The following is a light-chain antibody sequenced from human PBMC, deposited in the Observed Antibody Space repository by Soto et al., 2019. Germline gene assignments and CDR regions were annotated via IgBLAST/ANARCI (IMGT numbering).Light chain of an antibody. V-gene: IGKV2-28*01. CDR3: MDSLRYSGA. Sequence: LCTTVYNWLDWYQQKPGHSRQIRIYLGSDLNCGVTLRFGGSGSGTEFTLKISSVQAEDVGTYYCMDSLRYSGAFGQGTKVDI. J-gene: IGKJ1*01. CDR1: LCTTVYNW. CDR2: LGS.